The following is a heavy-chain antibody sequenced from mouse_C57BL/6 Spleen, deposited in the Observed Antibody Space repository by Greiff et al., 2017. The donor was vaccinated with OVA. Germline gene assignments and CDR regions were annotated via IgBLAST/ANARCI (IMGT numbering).Heavy chain of an antibody. CDR3: AREGGYGSLYCDY. V-gene: IGHV5-4*01. D-gene: IGHD2-2*01. Sequence: EVMLVESGGGLVKPGGSLKLSCAASGFTFSSYALSWVRQTPDKRLERVATISYGGSYTYYPDNVQGRFTISREDAKNNLYLKMRHLKSEETAVYYCAREGGYGSLYCDYWGQGTTLTVSS. CDR2: ISYGGSYT. CDR1: GFTFSSYA. J-gene: IGHJ2*01.